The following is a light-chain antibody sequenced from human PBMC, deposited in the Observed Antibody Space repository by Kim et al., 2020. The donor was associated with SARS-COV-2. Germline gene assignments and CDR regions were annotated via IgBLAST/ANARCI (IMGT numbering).Light chain of an antibody. CDR1: QSVSSSY. CDR3: QQYGSSPWT. CDR2: SAS. V-gene: IGKV3-20*01. Sequence: EIVLTQSPGTLSLSPGERATLSCRASQSVSSSYLAWYQQKPGQAPRLLIYSASQTDFTLTISRLEPEDFAVYYCQQYGSSPWTFGQGTKVEIK. J-gene: IGKJ1*01.